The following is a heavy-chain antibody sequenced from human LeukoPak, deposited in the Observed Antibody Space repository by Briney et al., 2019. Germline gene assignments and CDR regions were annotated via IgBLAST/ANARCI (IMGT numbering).Heavy chain of an antibody. CDR2: INPGDSDT. V-gene: IGHV5-51*01. CDR3: ARRSYYDSGGYYYDF. J-gene: IGHJ4*02. CDR1: GYSFTSYW. D-gene: IGHD3-22*01. Sequence: GESLKISCKSSGYSFTSYWIGWVRQMPGKGLEWMGIINPGDSDTRYSPSFQGQVTISADKSISTAYLQWSSLKASDTAIYYCARRSYYDSGGYYYDFWGQGTLVTVSS.